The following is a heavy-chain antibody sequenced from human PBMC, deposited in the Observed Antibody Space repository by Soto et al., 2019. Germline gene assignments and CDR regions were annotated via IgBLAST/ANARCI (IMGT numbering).Heavy chain of an antibody. CDR1: GFPLTTYC. CDR3: AWGAGTGTSLFDF. V-gene: IGHV3-48*02. J-gene: IGHJ4*02. Sequence: GGSLRLSCAVPGFPLTTYCMNWVRQAPGKGLEWSSFINKNGFTIYYADPVQGRFTLPRHYAKHSLYLQTDSLRHDDTSVYDCAWGAGTGTSLFDFWGQGTLVTVSS. CDR2: INKNGFTI. D-gene: IGHD6-19*01.